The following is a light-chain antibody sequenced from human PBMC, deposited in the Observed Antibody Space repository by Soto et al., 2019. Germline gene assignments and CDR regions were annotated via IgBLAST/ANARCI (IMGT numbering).Light chain of an antibody. Sequence: DIQMTQSPSTLSASVGDRVTITCRASQSISSWLAWYQQKPGEAPKLLIYDASSLESGVPSRFSGSGSGTEFTLTSSSLQPDDFATYYCQQYNSYPWTFGQGTKVDIK. CDR1: QSISSW. CDR3: QQYNSYPWT. J-gene: IGKJ1*01. CDR2: DAS. V-gene: IGKV1-5*01.